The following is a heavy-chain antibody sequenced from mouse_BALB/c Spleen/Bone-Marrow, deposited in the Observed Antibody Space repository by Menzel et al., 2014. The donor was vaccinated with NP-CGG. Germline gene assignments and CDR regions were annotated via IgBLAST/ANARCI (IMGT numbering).Heavy chain of an antibody. D-gene: IGHD2-3*01. V-gene: IGHV1-22*01. Sequence: VQLQQSGPELVMPGASVKISCKTSGYTFTDYTLHWVKQSHGMSLEWIGGVNPNIGGTSYNQKFKDKASLTVNKSSTTAYMELRSLTSEDSAVYYCARGRWYYWGQGTTLTVSS. J-gene: IGHJ2*01. CDR3: ARGRWYY. CDR1: GYTFTDYT. CDR2: VNPNIGGT.